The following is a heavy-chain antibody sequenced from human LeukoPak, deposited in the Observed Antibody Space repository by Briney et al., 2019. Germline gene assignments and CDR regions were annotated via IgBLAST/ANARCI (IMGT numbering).Heavy chain of an antibody. CDR3: AKGENDYGGKGAFDI. J-gene: IGHJ3*02. CDR2: IYSGGST. D-gene: IGHD4-23*01. Sequence: GGSLRLSCAASGFTVSSNYMSWVRQAPGKGLEWVSVIYSGGSTYYADSVKGRFTISRDNSKNTLYLQMNSLRAEDTAVYYCAKGENDYGGKGAFDIWGQGTMVTVSS. V-gene: IGHV3-53*01. CDR1: GFTVSSNY.